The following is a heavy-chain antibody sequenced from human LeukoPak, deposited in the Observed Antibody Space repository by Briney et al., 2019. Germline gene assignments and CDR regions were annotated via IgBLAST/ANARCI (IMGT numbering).Heavy chain of an antibody. J-gene: IGHJ4*02. V-gene: IGHV3-74*01. CDR3: AKAWGTPHDF. D-gene: IGHD3-3*01. CDR2: INSDGSTT. CDR1: GFTFTSYW. Sequence: GGSLRLSCSAPGFTFTSYWMHWVRQAPGKGLVWVSRINSDGSTTNYADSVKGRFTISRDSAKNTLYLQMNSLRGEDTAVYYCAKAWGTPHDFWSQGTLVTVSS.